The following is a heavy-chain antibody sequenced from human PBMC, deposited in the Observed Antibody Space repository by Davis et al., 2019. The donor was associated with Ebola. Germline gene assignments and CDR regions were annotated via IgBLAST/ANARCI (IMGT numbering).Heavy chain of an antibody. Sequence: PGGSLRLSCVASGFTFSSYAMNWVRQAPGKGLEWVSSMSGNGVSISYADSVKGRFTISRDNSNNTLYLQMNGLRAEDTAVYYCARHYEFDSSGLDYWGQGTLVTVSS. V-gene: IGHV3-23*01. J-gene: IGHJ4*02. CDR2: MSGNGVSI. CDR1: GFTFSSYA. D-gene: IGHD6-19*01. CDR3: ARHYEFDSSGLDY.